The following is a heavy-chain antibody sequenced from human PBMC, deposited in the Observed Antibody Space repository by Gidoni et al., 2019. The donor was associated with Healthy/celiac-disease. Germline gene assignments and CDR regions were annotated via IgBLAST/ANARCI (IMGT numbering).Heavy chain of an antibody. CDR1: VFTFSSYS. J-gene: IGHJ4*02. D-gene: IGHD6-6*01. V-gene: IGHV3-21*01. Sequence: EVQLVESGGGLFKPGGSLRLSCAASVFTFSSYSMNWVRQAPGKGLEWVSSISSSSSYIDYADSVKGRFTISRDNAKNSLYLQMNSLRAEDTAVYYWARDFSGYTSSIAASLPSWGQGTLVTVSS. CDR3: ARDFSGYTSSIAASLPS. CDR2: ISSSSSYI.